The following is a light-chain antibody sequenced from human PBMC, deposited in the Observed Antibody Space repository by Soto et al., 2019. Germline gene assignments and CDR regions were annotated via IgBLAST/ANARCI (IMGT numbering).Light chain of an antibody. CDR1: SSDVGGYNY. Sequence: QSALTQPPSASGSPGQSVTISCTGTSSDVGGYNYVSWYQQHPGKAPKIMIYEVSKRPSGVPDRFSGSKSGNTASLTVSGLQAEDEDDYYSSSYAGSKTVFGGGTKVTVL. CDR3: SSYAGSKTV. CDR2: EVS. V-gene: IGLV2-8*01. J-gene: IGLJ2*01.